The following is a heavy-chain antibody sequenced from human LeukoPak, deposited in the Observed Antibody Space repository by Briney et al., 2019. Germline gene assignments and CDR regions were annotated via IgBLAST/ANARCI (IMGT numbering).Heavy chain of an antibody. J-gene: IGHJ4*02. CDR1: GFTFSDYW. Sequence: GGSLRLSCAASGFTFSDYWMHWVRQAPGKGLVWVSRINTDGGFTRYADSVQGRFIISGDTAKNTLFLQMNSLRAEDTAVYYCAREAKVGGALQYWGQGILVTVSS. CDR2: INTDGGFT. CDR3: AREAKVGGALQY. V-gene: IGHV3-74*01. D-gene: IGHD1-26*01.